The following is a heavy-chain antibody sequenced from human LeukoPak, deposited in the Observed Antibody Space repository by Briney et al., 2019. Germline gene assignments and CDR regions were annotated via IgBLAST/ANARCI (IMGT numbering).Heavy chain of an antibody. CDR2: INHSGST. Sequence: PSETLSLTCAVYGVSFSGYYWSWIRQPPGKGLEWIGEINHSGSTNYNPSLKSRVTISVDTSKNQFSLKLSSVTAADTAVYYCAIGRSWDFDYWGQGTLVTVSS. J-gene: IGHJ4*02. CDR3: AIGRSWDFDY. CDR1: GVSFSGYY. D-gene: IGHD2-15*01. V-gene: IGHV4-34*01.